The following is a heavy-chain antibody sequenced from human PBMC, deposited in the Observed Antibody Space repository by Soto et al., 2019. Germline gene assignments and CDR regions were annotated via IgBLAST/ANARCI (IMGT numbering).Heavy chain of an antibody. CDR1: GYSFTSYW. J-gene: IGHJ6*02. CDR2: TYPGDSDT. V-gene: IGHV5-51*01. CDR3: AREWVVPAAQYPHYYYGMDV. Sequence: GESLKISCKGSGYSFTSYWIGWVRQMPGKGLEWMGITYPGDSDTRYSPSFQGQVTISADKSISTAYLQWSSLKASDTAMYYCAREWVVPAAQYPHYYYGMDVWSQGITVTVPS. D-gene: IGHD2-2*01.